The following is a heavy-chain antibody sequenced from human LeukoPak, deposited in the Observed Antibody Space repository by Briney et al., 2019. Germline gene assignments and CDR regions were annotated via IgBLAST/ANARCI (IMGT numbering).Heavy chain of an antibody. CDR3: ATSARTYIGSSLDY. Sequence: GGSLRLSCVASGYPFSNYWMHWVRQAPGKGLVWVSRINKDGSTSYADSVKGRFTISRDNAKNTLYLQMNSLRAEDTALYYCATSARTYIGSSLDYWGQGTLVTVSS. D-gene: IGHD2-15*01. J-gene: IGHJ4*02. CDR1: GYPFSNYW. CDR2: INKDGST. V-gene: IGHV3-74*01.